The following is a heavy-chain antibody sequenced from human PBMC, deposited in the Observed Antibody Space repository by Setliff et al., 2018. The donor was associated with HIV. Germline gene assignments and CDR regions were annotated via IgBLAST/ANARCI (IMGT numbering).Heavy chain of an antibody. Sequence: SETLSLTCTVSGGSVSDYFWNWIRQPPGKGLEWIGYIYYSGSTNYNPSLESRVSISVDTSKNQFSLKLTSVTAADTAVYYCARGRINYYDSSAYSFDYWGQGTLVIVSS. J-gene: IGHJ4*02. CDR2: IYYSGST. CDR3: ARGRINYYDSSAYSFDY. D-gene: IGHD3-22*01. CDR1: GGSVSDYF. V-gene: IGHV4-59*02.